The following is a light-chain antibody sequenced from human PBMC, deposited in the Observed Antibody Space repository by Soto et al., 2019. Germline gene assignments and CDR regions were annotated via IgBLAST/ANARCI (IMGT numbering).Light chain of an antibody. Sequence: EIVLTQSPATLSLSPGERATLSCRASRGVATYLAWYQQKPGQAPRLLIYDASNRATGVPARFSGSGSGTDFTLTISSLEPEDFAVYYCQQRSAWPMYTFGQGTKLEIK. V-gene: IGKV3-11*01. CDR2: DAS. CDR3: QQRSAWPMYT. J-gene: IGKJ2*01. CDR1: RGVATY.